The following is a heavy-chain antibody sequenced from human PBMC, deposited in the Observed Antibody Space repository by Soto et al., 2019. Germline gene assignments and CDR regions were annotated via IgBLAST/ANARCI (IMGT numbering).Heavy chain of an antibody. J-gene: IGHJ5*02. V-gene: IGHV4-31*03. CDR1: GGSISSGGYY. CDR2: IYYSGST. D-gene: IGHD6-6*01. Sequence: QVQLQESGPGLVKPSRTLSLTCTVSGGSISSGGYYWSWIRQHPGKGLEWIGYIYYSGSTYYNPSLKSRVTISVDTSKNQFSLKLSSVTAADTAVYYCAREVQYSSSSRRVWFDPWGQGTLVTVSS. CDR3: AREVQYSSSSRRVWFDP.